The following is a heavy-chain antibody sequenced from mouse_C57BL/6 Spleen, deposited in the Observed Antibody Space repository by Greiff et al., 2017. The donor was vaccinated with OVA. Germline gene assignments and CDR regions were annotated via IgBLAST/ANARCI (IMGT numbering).Heavy chain of an antibody. Sequence: EVQLQQSGPELVKPGASVKISCKASGYTFTDYYMNWVKQSHGKSLEWIVDLNPNNGGTSYNQKFKGKATLTVDKSSSTAYMELRSLTSEDSAVYYCARYWDEDYWGQGTTLTVSS. J-gene: IGHJ2*01. CDR3: ARYWDEDY. CDR2: LNPNNGGT. V-gene: IGHV1-26*01. CDR1: GYTFTDYY. D-gene: IGHD4-1*01.